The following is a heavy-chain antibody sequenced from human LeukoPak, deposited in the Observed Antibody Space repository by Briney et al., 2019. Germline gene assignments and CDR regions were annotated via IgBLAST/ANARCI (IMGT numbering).Heavy chain of an antibody. J-gene: IGHJ5*02. V-gene: IGHV1-69*10. CDR2: IIPIFGIA. CDR1: GGTFISYA. CDR3: ARDLRGLYDFWSGSTNWFDR. Sequence: ASVKVSFKASGGTFISYAISWVRQAPGQGLEWMGRIIPIFGIANYAQKFQGRVTITADKSTSTAYMELSSLRSEDTAAYYCARDLRGLYDFWSGSTNWFDRWGQGTLVTVPS. D-gene: IGHD3-3*01.